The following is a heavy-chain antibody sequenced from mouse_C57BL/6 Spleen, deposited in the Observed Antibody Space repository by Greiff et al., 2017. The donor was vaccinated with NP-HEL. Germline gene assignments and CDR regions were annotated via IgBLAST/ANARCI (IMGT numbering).Heavy chain of an antibody. Sequence: QVQLQQSGAELVKPGASVKLSCKASGYTFTSYWMHWVKQRPGQGLEWIGMIHPNSGSTNYNEKFKSKATLTVDKSSSTAYMQLSSLTSEDSAVYYCARKPGVYFDYWGQGTTLTVSS. CDR1: GYTFTSYW. J-gene: IGHJ2*01. V-gene: IGHV1-64*01. CDR2: IHPNSGST. CDR3: ARKPGVYFDY.